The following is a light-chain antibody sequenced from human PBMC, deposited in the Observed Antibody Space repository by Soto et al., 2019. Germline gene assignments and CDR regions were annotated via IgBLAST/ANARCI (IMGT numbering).Light chain of an antibody. CDR2: AAS. V-gene: IGKV1-5*01. J-gene: IGKJ5*01. Sequence: DTHMTQSPSTLSASIGDRGTITGRASQSISTWLAWYQQKPGKAPKLLIYAASTLENGVPTRFSGTGSETEFTLTVSSLQPDDSATYYCQQYNDYITFGQGTRLEIK. CDR1: QSISTW. CDR3: QQYNDYIT.